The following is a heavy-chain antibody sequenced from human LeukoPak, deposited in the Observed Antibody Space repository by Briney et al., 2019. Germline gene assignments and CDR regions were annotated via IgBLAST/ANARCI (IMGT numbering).Heavy chain of an antibody. D-gene: IGHD6-6*01. CDR1: GGSISSYY. J-gene: IGHJ4*02. Sequence: SETLSLTCTVSGGSISSYYWSWIRQPPGKGLEWIGYIYYSGSTNYNPSLKSRVTISVDTSKNQFSLKLSSVTAADTAVYYCARRARGPPRYYFDYWGQGTLVTVSS. V-gene: IGHV4-59*12. CDR3: ARRARGPPRYYFDY. CDR2: IYYSGST.